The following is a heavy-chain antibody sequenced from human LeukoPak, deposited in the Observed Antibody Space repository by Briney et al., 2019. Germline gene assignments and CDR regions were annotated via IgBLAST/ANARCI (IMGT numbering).Heavy chain of an antibody. Sequence: GGSLRLSCATSGFSFSNYDMHWVRQAPGKWLEWVAFIWSDGSRKYYADSVKGRFTISRDNAKNSLYLQMNSLRAEDTAVYYCARDIGGYSVAFDIWGQGTMVTVSS. V-gene: IGHV3-33*01. D-gene: IGHD4-23*01. CDR1: GFSFSNYD. J-gene: IGHJ3*02. CDR2: IWSDGSRK. CDR3: ARDIGGYSVAFDI.